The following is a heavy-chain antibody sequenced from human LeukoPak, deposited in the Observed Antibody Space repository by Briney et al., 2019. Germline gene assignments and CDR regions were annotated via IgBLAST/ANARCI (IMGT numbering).Heavy chain of an antibody. D-gene: IGHD3-3*01. J-gene: IGHJ4*02. CDR3: ARTYDFWSGYPAAYYFDY. Sequence: SETLSLTCTVSGGSISSGGYYWSWIRQPPGKGLEWIGEINHSGSTNYNPSLKSRVTISVDTSKNQFSLKLSSVTAADTAVYYCARTYDFWSGYPAAYYFDYWGQGTLVTVSS. CDR2: INHSGST. CDR1: GGSISSGGYY. V-gene: IGHV4-39*07.